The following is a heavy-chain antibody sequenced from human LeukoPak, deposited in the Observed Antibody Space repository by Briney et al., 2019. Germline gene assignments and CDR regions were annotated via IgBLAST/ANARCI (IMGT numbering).Heavy chain of an antibody. CDR2: ISGSGSYT. CDR3: AKRRYDSSGHFDS. D-gene: IGHD3-22*01. V-gene: IGHV3-23*01. J-gene: IGHJ2*01. Sequence: GGSLRLSCAASGFTVSDYSMSWVRQAPGKGLEWVSAISGSGSYTDYADSVKGRFTISKDLSKNTLYMRMSSPRAEDTAVYFCAKRRYDSSGHFDSWGRGTLVTVSS. CDR1: GFTVSDYS.